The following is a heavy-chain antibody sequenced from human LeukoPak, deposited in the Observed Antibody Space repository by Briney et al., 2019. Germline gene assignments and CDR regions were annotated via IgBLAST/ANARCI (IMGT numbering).Heavy chain of an antibody. D-gene: IGHD5-24*01. Sequence: GGSLRLSCAASGFTFSNYAMSWVRQAPGKGLEWVANIKQGGSKKSYVDSVKGRFTISRDNAKNSLYLQMNSLRAEDTAIYYCTRVGYIDEGIDYWGQGTLVTVSS. J-gene: IGHJ4*02. V-gene: IGHV3-7*04. CDR3: TRVGYIDEGIDY. CDR2: IKQGGSKK. CDR1: GFTFSNYA.